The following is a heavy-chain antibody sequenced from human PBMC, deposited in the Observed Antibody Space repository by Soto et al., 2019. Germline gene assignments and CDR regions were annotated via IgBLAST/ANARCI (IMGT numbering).Heavy chain of an antibody. Sequence: EVQLVESGGGLVQPGGSLRLSCAASGFTFSTYWMNWVRQAPGKGLEWVANINEDGGKKDYVDSVKGRFTTSRDNAKNSLYLQMNSLTAEDTAIYFCTRGISTPGLDSWGQGPLVTVSP. J-gene: IGHJ4*02. V-gene: IGHV3-7*04. D-gene: IGHD2-8*02. CDR1: GFTFSTYW. CDR2: INEDGGKK. CDR3: TRGISTPGLDS.